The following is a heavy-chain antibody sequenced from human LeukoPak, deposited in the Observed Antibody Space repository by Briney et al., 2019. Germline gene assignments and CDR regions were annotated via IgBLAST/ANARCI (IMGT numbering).Heavy chain of an antibody. CDR2: INTGNGNT. CDR1: GYTFTNYA. Sequence: ASVKVSCKASGYTFTNYAMHWVRQAPGQRLEWIGWINTGNGNTKYSQEVQGRVTITRDTSANTAYMELSSLRAEDTAVYYCTKDRPAVAGIYQDAFDIWGQGTMVTVSS. J-gene: IGHJ3*02. D-gene: IGHD6-19*01. CDR3: TKDRPAVAGIYQDAFDI. V-gene: IGHV1-3*03.